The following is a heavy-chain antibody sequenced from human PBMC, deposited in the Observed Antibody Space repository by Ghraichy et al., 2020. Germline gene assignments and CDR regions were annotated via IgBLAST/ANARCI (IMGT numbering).Heavy chain of an antibody. CDR2: IYYSGST. Sequence: SETLSLTCTVSGGSISSGDYYWSWIRQPPGKGLEWIGYIYYSGSTYYNPSLKSRVTISVDTSKNQFSLKLSSVTAADTAVYYCARDAKDYYGSGSYGADYWGQGTLVTVSS. CDR3: ARDAKDYYGSGSYGADY. V-gene: IGHV4-30-4*01. J-gene: IGHJ4*02. CDR1: GGSISSGDYY. D-gene: IGHD3-10*01.